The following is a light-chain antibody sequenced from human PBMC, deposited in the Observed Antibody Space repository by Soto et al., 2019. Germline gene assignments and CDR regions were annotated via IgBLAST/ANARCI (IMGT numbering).Light chain of an antibody. CDR1: GSTIGAAYD. CDR2: GNT. J-gene: IGLJ1*01. Sequence: QSVLTQPPSVSGAPGQRVTISCTGSGSTIGAAYDVHWYQQFPGAAPKVLIYGNTNRPSGVSNRFSGSKSGNTASLTISGLQAEDEADYYCSSYTSSTFYVFGTGTKVTV. CDR3: SSYTSSTFYV. V-gene: IGLV1-40*01.